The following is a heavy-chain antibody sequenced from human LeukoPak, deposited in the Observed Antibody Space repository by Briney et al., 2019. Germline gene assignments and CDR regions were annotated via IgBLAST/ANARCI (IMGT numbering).Heavy chain of an antibody. D-gene: IGHD5-18*01. CDR2: IRSNSNGGTS. Sequence: GGSLRLSCATSGFTFEAYAMSWVRQAPGKGLEWVGFIRSNSNGGTSEYAASVTGRFTISRDGSKSIAFLQMNSLKTEDTGVYYCTRGLQGYAGLYYYIDVWGKGTTVTVSS. CDR3: TRGLQGYAGLYYYIDV. V-gene: IGHV3-49*04. CDR1: GFTFEAYA. J-gene: IGHJ6*03.